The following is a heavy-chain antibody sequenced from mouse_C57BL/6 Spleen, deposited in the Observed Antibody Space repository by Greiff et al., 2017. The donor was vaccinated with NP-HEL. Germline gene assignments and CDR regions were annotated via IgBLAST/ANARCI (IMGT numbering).Heavy chain of an antibody. CDR3: ARSTTVVATPFAY. CDR1: GYTFTSYW. CDR2: INPSSGYT. Sequence: QVQLQQSGAELAKPGASVKLSCKASGYTFTSYWMHWVKQRPGQGLEWIGYINPSSGYTKYNQKFKDKATLTANKSSSTAYMQLSSLTYEDSAVYYCARSTTVVATPFAYWGQGTLVTVSA. V-gene: IGHV1-7*01. D-gene: IGHD1-1*01. J-gene: IGHJ3*01.